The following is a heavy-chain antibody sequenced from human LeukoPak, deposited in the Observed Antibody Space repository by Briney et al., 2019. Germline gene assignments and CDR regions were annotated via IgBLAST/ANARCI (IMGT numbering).Heavy chain of an antibody. CDR3: AREIHGGNTGVFDY. Sequence: GGSLRLSCAASGFTVSSNYMSWVRQAPGKGPEWVSFIYSGGSTYYADSVKGRFTISRDNSKNTLYLQMNSLRAEDTAVYYCAREIHGGNTGVFDYWGQGTLVTVSS. D-gene: IGHD4-23*01. CDR1: GFTVSSNY. V-gene: IGHV3-66*01. CDR2: IYSGGST. J-gene: IGHJ4*02.